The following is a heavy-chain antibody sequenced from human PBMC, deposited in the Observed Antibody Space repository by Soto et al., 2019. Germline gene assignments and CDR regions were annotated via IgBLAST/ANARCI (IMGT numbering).Heavy chain of an antibody. Sequence: KASETLSLTCTVTGDSINSRSYYWGWIRQPPGKGLGWIGSIYYSGSTYYNPSLKSRVTISVDTSKNQFSLKLSSVTAADTAVYYCARDDAYSSPPGGMDVWGQGTTVTVSS. V-gene: IGHV4-39*07. CDR3: ARDDAYSSPPGGMDV. CDR1: GDSINSRSYY. D-gene: IGHD6-13*01. CDR2: IYYSGST. J-gene: IGHJ6*02.